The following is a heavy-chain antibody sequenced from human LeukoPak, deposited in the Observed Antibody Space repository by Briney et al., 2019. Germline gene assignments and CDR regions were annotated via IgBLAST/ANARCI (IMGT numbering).Heavy chain of an antibody. CDR3: ARVVPAAEYYYYYYGMDV. CDR1: GGSISSGGYS. V-gene: IGHV4-30-2*01. CDR2: IYHSGST. D-gene: IGHD2-2*01. J-gene: IGHJ6*02. Sequence: NTSETLSLTCAVSGGSISSGGYSWSWIRQPPGKGLEWIGYIYHSGSTYYNPSLKSRVTISVDRSKNQFSLKLSSVTAADTAVYYCARVVPAAEYYYYYYGMDVWGQGTTVTVS.